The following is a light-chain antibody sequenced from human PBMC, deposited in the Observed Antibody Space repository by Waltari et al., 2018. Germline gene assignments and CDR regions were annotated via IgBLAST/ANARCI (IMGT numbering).Light chain of an antibody. CDR3: SSHAAGNKVV. V-gene: IGLV2-8*01. J-gene: IGLJ2*01. Sequence: QSTLTQPPSASGSPGQSVTISCTATSSDIGDYDFVSWYQQHPSQAPKLIIFEVSKRPFGVPDRVSGAKSGTTASLTDSGLQAEDEADYYGSSHAAGNKVVFGGGTKLTVL. CDR2: EVS. CDR1: SSDIGDYDF.